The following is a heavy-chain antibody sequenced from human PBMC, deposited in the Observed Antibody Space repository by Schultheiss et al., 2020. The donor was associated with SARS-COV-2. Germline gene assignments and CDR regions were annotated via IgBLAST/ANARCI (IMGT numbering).Heavy chain of an antibody. J-gene: IGHJ4*02. CDR2: ISSSGSYA. CDR3: ARWNLGFIRFAGIDY. D-gene: IGHD3-16*01. CDR1: GFTFSNYY. Sequence: GESLKISCGASGFTFSNYYMNWIRQAPGKGLEWVSYISSSGSYANYADSMKGRFTISRDNAKNSLYLQMNSLRAEDTAVYYCARWNLGFIRFAGIDYWGQGTLVTVSS. V-gene: IGHV3-11*06.